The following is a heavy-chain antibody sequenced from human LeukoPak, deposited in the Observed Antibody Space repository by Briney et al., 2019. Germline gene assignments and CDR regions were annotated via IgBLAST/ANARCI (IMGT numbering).Heavy chain of an antibody. V-gene: IGHV4-34*01. CDR1: GGSFSGYY. J-gene: IGHJ4*02. CDR2: INHSGST. D-gene: IGHD1-1*01. Sequence: PSETLSLTCAVYGGSFSGYYWGWIRQPPGKGLEWIGEINHSGSTNYNPSLKSRVTISVDTSKNQFSLKLSSVTAADTAVYYCARGAVHHDYWGQGTLVTVSS. CDR3: ARGAVHHDY.